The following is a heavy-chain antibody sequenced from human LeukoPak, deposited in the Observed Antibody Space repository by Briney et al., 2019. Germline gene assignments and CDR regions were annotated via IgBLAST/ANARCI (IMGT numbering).Heavy chain of an antibody. V-gene: IGHV3-48*02. J-gene: IGHJ4*02. Sequence: GGSLRLSRAASGFTFSSYRMNWVRQAPGKGLEWVSYISSGSTTIYYADSVKGRFTISRDNAKNSLYLQMNSLRDEDTAVYYCARYDSGWYDYWGQGTLVTVSS. CDR2: ISSGSTTI. D-gene: IGHD6-19*01. CDR1: GFTFSSYR. CDR3: ARYDSGWYDY.